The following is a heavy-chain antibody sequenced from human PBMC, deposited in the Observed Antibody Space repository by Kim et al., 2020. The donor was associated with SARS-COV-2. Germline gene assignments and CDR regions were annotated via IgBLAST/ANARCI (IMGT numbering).Heavy chain of an antibody. Sequence: SETLSLTCTVSGGSIISSRYYCGWIRQPPGKGLEWFGSMYYSVSTNYNPSLKSQVTISVDTSKNQFSLKLRSVTAADTAVYYCARQGIRGSSWYLGAFDIWGQGTMVTVSS. CDR2: MYYSVST. D-gene: IGHD6-13*01. CDR1: GGSIISSRYY. V-gene: IGHV4-39*01. CDR3: ARQGIRGSSWYLGAFDI. J-gene: IGHJ3*02.